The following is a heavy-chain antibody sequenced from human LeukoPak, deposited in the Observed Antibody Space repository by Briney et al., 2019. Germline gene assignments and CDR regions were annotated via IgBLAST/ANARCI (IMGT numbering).Heavy chain of an antibody. CDR1: GFTLSSFP. V-gene: IGHV3-23*01. J-gene: IGHJ4*02. CDR2: LSGSGDRT. CDR3: AMDRGY. D-gene: IGHD3/OR15-3a*01. Sequence: AGGSLRLSCAASGFTLSSFPMSWVRQAPGRGLAWVSALSGSGDRTYYADSVKGRFTISRDNSEDKVYLQMNSLRAEDTAVYYCAMDRGYWGQGTLVSVSS.